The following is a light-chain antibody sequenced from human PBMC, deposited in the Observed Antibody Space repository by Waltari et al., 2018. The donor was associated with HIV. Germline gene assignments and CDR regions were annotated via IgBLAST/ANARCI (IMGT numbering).Light chain of an antibody. CDR1: SSDVGGYNY. J-gene: IGLJ2*01. Sequence: QSALTQPASVSGSPGQSITISCTGTSSDVGGYNYVPWYQQHPGKAPKLMIYEVSNRPSGVSNRFSGSKSGNTASLTISGLQAEDEADYYCSSYTSNRGVFGGGTKLTVL. CDR3: SSYTSNRGV. CDR2: EVS. V-gene: IGLV2-14*01.